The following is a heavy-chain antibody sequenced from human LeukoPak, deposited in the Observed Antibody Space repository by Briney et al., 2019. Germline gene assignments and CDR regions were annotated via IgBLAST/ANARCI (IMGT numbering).Heavy chain of an antibody. Sequence: GGSLRLSCAASGFTFSSYSMNWVRQAPGKGLEWVSSISSSSSYIYYADSVKGRFTISRDNAKNSLYLQMNSLRAEDTAVYYCARWAYDFWSGYPGWGQGTLVTVSS. J-gene: IGHJ4*02. CDR3: ARWAYDFWSGYPG. CDR1: GFTFSSYS. D-gene: IGHD3-3*01. CDR2: ISSSSSYI. V-gene: IGHV3-21*01.